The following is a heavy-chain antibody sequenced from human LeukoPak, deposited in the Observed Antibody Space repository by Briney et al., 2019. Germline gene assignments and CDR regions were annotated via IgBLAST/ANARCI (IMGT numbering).Heavy chain of an antibody. J-gene: IGHJ4*02. CDR1: GYTATSYY. CDR3: ARSSSWDEY. Sequence: AASGKVSCKASGYTATSYYMHWVRQARGQGLEWMGIINPSGGSTSYAQKFQGRGTMTRHTSTSTVYMELSSLRSEHTAVYYCARSSSWDEYWGQGTLVTVSS. V-gene: IGHV1-46*01. CDR2: INPSGGST. D-gene: IGHD6-13*01.